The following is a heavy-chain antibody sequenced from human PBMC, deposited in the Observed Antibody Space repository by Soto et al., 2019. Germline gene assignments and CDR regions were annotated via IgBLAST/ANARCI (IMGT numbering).Heavy chain of an antibody. Sequence: EVQLVESGGGLGQHGGSLRLSCAASGFTFKTFVMNWVRQAPGKGLEWVSYISGSSNTINFADSVRGRFTISRDNAKNSMYLQMNSLRDEDTAVYYCVRGTGVMTAFAYFDYWGQGTLVTVSS. V-gene: IGHV3-48*02. CDR3: VRGTGVMTAFAYFDY. D-gene: IGHD2-21*02. CDR1: GFTFKTFV. J-gene: IGHJ4*02. CDR2: ISGSSNTI.